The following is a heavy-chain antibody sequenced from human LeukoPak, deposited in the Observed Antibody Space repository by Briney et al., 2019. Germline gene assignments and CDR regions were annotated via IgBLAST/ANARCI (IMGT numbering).Heavy chain of an antibody. CDR3: AREGIFGVVIAESGYYGMDV. CDR1: GYTFTGYY. J-gene: IGHJ6*02. D-gene: IGHD3-3*01. V-gene: IGHV1-2*06. Sequence: ASVKVSCTASGYTFTGYYMHWVRQAPGQGLEWMGRINPNSGGTNYAQKFQGRVTMTRDTSISTAYMELSRLRSDDTAVYYCAREGIFGVVIAESGYYGMDVWGQGTTVTVSS. CDR2: INPNSGGT.